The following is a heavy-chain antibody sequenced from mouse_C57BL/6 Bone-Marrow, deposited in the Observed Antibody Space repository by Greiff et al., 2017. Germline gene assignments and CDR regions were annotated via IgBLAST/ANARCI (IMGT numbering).Heavy chain of an antibody. CDR2: SRNKANDYTT. V-gene: IGHV7-1*01. Sequence: EVKLVESGGGLVQSGRSLRLSCATSGFTFSDFYMEWVRQAPGKGLEWIAASRNKANDYTTEYSASVKGRFIVSRDTSQSILYLQMNALRAEDTAIYYCARDGILRGYWYFDVWGTGTTVTVSS. J-gene: IGHJ1*03. D-gene: IGHD5-2*01. CDR1: GFTFSDFY. CDR3: ARDGILRGYWYFDV.